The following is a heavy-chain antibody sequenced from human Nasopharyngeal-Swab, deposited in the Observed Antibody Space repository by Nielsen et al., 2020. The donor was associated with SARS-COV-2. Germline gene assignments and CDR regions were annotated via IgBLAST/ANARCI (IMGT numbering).Heavy chain of an antibody. V-gene: IGHV3-7*01. CDR3: ARDSKVRVVGFDY. Sequence: GESLKISCAASGFTFSSYWMSWVRQAPGKGLEWVANIKQDRSEKYYVDSVKGRFTISRDNAKNSLYLQMNSLRAEDTAVYYCARDSKVRVVGFDYWGQGTLVTVSS. J-gene: IGHJ4*02. CDR2: IKQDRSEK. D-gene: IGHD3-10*01. CDR1: GFTFSSYW.